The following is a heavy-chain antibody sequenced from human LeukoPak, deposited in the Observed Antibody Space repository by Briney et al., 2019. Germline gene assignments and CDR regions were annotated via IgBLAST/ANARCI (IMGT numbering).Heavy chain of an antibody. Sequence: GGSLRLSCAASGFTFSSHWMHWVRHAPGKGLVWVSRINGDGSNTTYADSVKGRFTISRDNAKNTLYLQMNSLRAEDTAVYHCARSKSWYSTDASDIWGQGTMVTVSS. J-gene: IGHJ3*02. CDR2: INGDGSNT. V-gene: IGHV3-74*03. D-gene: IGHD2-15*01. CDR1: GFTFSSHW. CDR3: ARSKSWYSTDASDI.